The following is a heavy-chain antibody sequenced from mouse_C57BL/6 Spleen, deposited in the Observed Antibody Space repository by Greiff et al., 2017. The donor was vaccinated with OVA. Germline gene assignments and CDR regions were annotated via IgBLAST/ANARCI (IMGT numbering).Heavy chain of an antibody. Sequence: QVQLQQSGAELVRPGASVTLSCKASGYTFTDYEMHWVKQTPVHGLEWIGAIDPETGGTAYNQKFKGKAILTADKSSSKAYMELRSLTSEDSAVYYCTVSTTVVAHWYFDVWGTGTTVTVSS. CDR2: IDPETGGT. D-gene: IGHD1-1*01. CDR1: GYTFTDYE. V-gene: IGHV1-15*01. CDR3: TVSTTVVAHWYFDV. J-gene: IGHJ1*03.